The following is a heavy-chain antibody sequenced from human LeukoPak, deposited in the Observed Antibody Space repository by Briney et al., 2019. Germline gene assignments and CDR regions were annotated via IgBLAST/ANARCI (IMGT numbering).Heavy chain of an antibody. Sequence: GGSLRLSCAASGFTFSSYAMHRVRQAPGKGLEWVAVISYDGSNKYYADSVKGRFTISRDNSKNTLYLQMNSLRAEDTAVYYCASLRISSSYAFDYWGQGTLVTVSS. J-gene: IGHJ4*02. V-gene: IGHV3-30*04. CDR3: ASLRISSSYAFDY. CDR1: GFTFSSYA. CDR2: ISYDGSNK. D-gene: IGHD6-13*01.